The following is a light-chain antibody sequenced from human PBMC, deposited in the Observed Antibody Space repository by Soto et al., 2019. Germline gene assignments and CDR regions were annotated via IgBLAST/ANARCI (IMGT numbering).Light chain of an antibody. Sequence: QSALTQPASVSGSLGQSITISCTGTSSDVGGYNYVSWYQHHPGKAPKLMIYAVNNRPSGVSDRFSGSKSGNTASLTISGLQAEDEADYYCYSYTSTTAYVFGAGTKVTVL. J-gene: IGLJ1*01. CDR2: AVN. V-gene: IGLV2-14*03. CDR1: SSDVGGYNY. CDR3: YSYTSTTAYV.